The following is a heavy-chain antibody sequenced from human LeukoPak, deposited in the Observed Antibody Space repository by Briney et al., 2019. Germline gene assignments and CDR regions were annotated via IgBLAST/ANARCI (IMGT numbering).Heavy chain of an antibody. V-gene: IGHV4-59*11. CDR1: NVSFSDHY. D-gene: IGHD6-13*01. J-gene: IGHJ6*02. CDR2: VYYSALT. Sequence: SETLSLTCTVSNVSFSDHYWSWLRQSPGKGLEWIGYVYYSALTNYNPSLKSRVTISVDTSKNQFSLKLSSVTAADTAVYYCARDLDPSSSSSPYYYGMDVWGQGTTVTVSS. CDR3: ARDLDPSSSSSPYYYGMDV.